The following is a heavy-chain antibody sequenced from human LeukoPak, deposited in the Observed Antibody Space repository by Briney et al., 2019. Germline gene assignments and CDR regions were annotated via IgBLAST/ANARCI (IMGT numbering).Heavy chain of an antibody. V-gene: IGHV1-18*01. Sequence: ASVKVSCKASGYTFTSHGITWVRQAPGQGLEWLGWISAYNGATNCAQRLQGRVTMTTDTSTNTAYMDLRSLRSDDTAVYYCARDRSSGSNYGDYWGQGTLVTVSS. J-gene: IGHJ4*02. CDR3: ARDRSSGSNYGDY. CDR1: GYTFTSHG. CDR2: ISAYNGAT. D-gene: IGHD1-26*01.